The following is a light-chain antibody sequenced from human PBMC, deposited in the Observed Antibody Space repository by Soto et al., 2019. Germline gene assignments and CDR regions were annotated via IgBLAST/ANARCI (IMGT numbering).Light chain of an antibody. J-gene: IGKJ3*01. V-gene: IGKV1-16*01. CDR3: HQYDSYPRT. CDR1: QGITYY. Sequence: DIQMTQSPSSLSASVGDRVTITCRASQGITYYLAWFQQKPGKAPKSLIYGASSLQSVVPSIFNVSAFGTDVSLSISSLQPEDIATYYCHQYDSYPRTFGPGTKVEIK. CDR2: GAS.